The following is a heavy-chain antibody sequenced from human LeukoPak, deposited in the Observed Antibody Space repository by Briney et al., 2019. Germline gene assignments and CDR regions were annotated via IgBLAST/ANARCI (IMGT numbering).Heavy chain of an antibody. D-gene: IGHD3-22*01. CDR1: GLTFSSYD. V-gene: IGHV3-13*01. CDR2: IGTAGDT. CDR3: ARAHYYDSSATDAFDI. J-gene: IGHJ3*02. Sequence: GGSLRLSCAASGLTFSSYDMHWVRQATGKGLEWVSAIGTAGDTYYPGSVKGRFTISRENAKNSLYLQMNSLRAGDTAVYYCARAHYYDSSATDAFDIWGQGTMVTVSS.